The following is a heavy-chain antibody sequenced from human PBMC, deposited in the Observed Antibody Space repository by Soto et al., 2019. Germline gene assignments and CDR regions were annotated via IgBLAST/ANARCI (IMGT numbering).Heavy chain of an antibody. J-gene: IGHJ4*01. CDR2: VSYDGSKQ. CDR3: ARDRVYYYDNSGYYNFDY. V-gene: IGHV3-30-3*01. CDR1: GFTFSNYA. D-gene: IGHD3-22*01. Sequence: QVQLVESGGGVVQPGRSLRVSCAASGFTFSNYAMHWVRQAPGKGLEWVAVVSYDGSKQFYADSVEGRFTISRDSSKSTLYLHMDNLRDEDTAVYYCARDRVYYYDNSGYYNFDYWGHGTLVTVSS.